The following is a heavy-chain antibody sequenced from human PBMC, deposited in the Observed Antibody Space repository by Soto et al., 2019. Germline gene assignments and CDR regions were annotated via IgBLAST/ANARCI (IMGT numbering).Heavy chain of an antibody. D-gene: IGHD2-2*01. CDR2: IIPIFGTA. CDR1: GGTFSSYA. Sequence: ASVKVSCKASGGTFSSYAISWVRQAPGQGLEWMGGIIPIFGTANYAQKFQGRVTITADESTSTAYMELSSLRSEDTAVYYCALCGKTNIVVVPAAMDAFDIWGQGTMVTVSS. J-gene: IGHJ3*02. V-gene: IGHV1-69*13. CDR3: ALCGKTNIVVVPAAMDAFDI.